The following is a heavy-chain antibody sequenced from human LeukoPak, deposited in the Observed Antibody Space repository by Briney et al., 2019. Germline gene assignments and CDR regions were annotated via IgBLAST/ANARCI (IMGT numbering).Heavy chain of an antibody. V-gene: IGHV4-61*09. D-gene: IGHD2-21*01. Sequence: SQTLSLTCTVSGDSMNSGSYFWSWIRQPAGKGLEFIGHIYSSGSTHYNPSLKSRVTISVDTSKNQISLKLSSMTAADTAVYYCARVGGDYSYYYMDVWGKGTSVTVSS. CDR3: ARVGGDYSYYYMDV. CDR2: IYSSGST. J-gene: IGHJ6*03. CDR1: GDSMNSGSYF.